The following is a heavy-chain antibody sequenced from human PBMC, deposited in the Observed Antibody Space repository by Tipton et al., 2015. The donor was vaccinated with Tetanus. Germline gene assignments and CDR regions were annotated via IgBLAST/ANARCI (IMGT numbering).Heavy chain of an antibody. CDR2: LYADVDVA. CDR3: AKDSRHTGYDADL. J-gene: IGHJ5*02. CDR1: GFTLTNYA. Sequence: SLRLSCVASGFTLTNYAMSWVHQAPGKGLEWVSVLYADVDVAYYADSVRGRFIISRDKSENTLYLQMNSLRAEDTATYYCAKDSRHTGYDADLWGQGTLVAVSS. D-gene: IGHD5-12*01. V-gene: IGHV3-23*03.